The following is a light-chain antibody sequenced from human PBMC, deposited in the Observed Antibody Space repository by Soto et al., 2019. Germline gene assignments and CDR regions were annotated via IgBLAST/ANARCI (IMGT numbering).Light chain of an antibody. CDR2: GAS. J-gene: IGKJ1*01. CDR1: QSVRSA. V-gene: IGKV3-15*01. CDR3: QQFNYWPRT. Sequence: EIVMTQSPATLSVSPGQSATLTCRASQSVRSALAWYQHKPGQAPRLLVYGASIRANGVPARFRGGGSGTEFSLTISSLQSEDFGVYYCQQFNYWPRTFGQGTKVEIK.